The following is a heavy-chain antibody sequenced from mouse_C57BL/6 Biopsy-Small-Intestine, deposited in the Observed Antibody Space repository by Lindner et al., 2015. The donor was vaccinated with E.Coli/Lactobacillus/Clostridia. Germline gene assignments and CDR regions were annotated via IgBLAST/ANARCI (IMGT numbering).Heavy chain of an antibody. Sequence: VQLQESGPELVNPGASVKISCKASGFSVTAYYMHWVRLSHGNILDWIGYIYPYNGLSSYNQKFKGKATLTVDKSSNTAYMELRSLTSEDSAVYYCARNYGGTGYFDVWGTGTTVTVSS. V-gene: IGHV1-31*01. CDR1: GFSVTAYY. D-gene: IGHD1-1*01. CDR2: IYPYNGLS. CDR3: ARNYGGTGYFDV. J-gene: IGHJ1*03.